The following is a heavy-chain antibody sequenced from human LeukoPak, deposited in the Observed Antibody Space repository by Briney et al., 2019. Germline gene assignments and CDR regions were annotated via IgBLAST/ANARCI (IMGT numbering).Heavy chain of an antibody. J-gene: IGHJ6*03. CDR1: GYTFTSYD. V-gene: IGHV1-8*03. D-gene: IGHD4-11*01. CDR3: ARDRGATVTYYYYYMDV. CDR2: MNPNSGNT. Sequence: ASVKVSCKASGYTFTSYDINWVRQATGQGLEWMGWMNPNSGNTGYAQKFQGRVTITRNTSISTAYMELSSLRSEDTAVYYCARDRGATVTYYYYYMDVWGKGTTVTVSS.